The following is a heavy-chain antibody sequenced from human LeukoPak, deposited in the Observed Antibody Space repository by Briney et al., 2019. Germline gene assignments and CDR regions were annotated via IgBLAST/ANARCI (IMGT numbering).Heavy chain of an antibody. CDR2: ISYDGSNK. CDR3: ARGGYHYDSSGGAFEI. J-gene: IGHJ3*02. Sequence: PGGSLRLSCAASGFTFSNYAMHWVRQAPGKGPEWVALISYDGSNKFYADSVKGRFTISRDNSKNTLDLQMNSLRPEDTAVFYCARGGYHYDSSGGAFEIWGRGTVVTVSS. V-gene: IGHV3-30*04. CDR1: GFTFSNYA. D-gene: IGHD3-22*01.